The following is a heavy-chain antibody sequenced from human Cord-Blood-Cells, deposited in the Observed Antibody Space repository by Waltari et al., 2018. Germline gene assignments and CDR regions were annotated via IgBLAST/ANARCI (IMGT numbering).Heavy chain of an antibody. CDR3: ARDGLSGGSGSYYYYYYMDV. Sequence: QVQLVQSGAEVKKPGASVKVSCKASGYTFTSYAMHWVRQAPGQRLEWMGWINAGNGNTKYAQKFHGRVTITRDTSASTAYMELSSLRSEDTAVYYCARDGLSGGSGSYYYYYYMDVWGKGTTVTVSS. J-gene: IGHJ6*03. D-gene: IGHD3-10*01. V-gene: IGHV1-3*01. CDR2: INAGNGNT. CDR1: GYTFTSYA.